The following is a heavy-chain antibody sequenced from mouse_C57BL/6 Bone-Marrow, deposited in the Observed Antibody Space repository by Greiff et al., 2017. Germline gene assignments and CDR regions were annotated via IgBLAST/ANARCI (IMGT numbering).Heavy chain of an antibody. V-gene: IGHV14-4*01. D-gene: IGHD2-4*01. CDR1: GFNIKDDY. J-gene: IGHJ3*01. Sequence: VQLQQSGAELVRPGASVKLSCTASGFNIKDDYMHWVKQRPEQGLEWIGWIDPENGDTEYATKFQGKATITADTSSNTAYLQLSSLTSEDTAVYYCTTGLTAYWGQGTLVTVSA. CDR2: IDPENGDT. CDR3: TTGLTAY.